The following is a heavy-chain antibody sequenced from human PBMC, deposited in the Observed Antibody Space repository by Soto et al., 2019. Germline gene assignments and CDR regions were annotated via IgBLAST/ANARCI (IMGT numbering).Heavy chain of an antibody. Sequence: QVQLVQSGAEVKKPGSSVKVSCKVSGGTFSNYAIDWVRLAPGHGLEWMGGIVPIFGTTYYTQKFQGRATIIADNSXTXTYLEMSSLRPEDTAIYYCARVEAVAGLYDYHGLDVWGQGTAVTVSS. CDR3: ARVEAVAGLYDYHGLDV. J-gene: IGHJ6*02. CDR2: IVPIFGTT. D-gene: IGHD6-19*01. CDR1: GGTFSNYA. V-gene: IGHV1-69*14.